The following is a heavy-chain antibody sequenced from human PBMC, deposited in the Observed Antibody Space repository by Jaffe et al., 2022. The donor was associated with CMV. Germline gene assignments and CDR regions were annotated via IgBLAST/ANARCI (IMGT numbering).Heavy chain of an antibody. Sequence: QLQLQESGPGLVKPSETLSLTCTVSGGSISSSSYYWGWIRQPPGKGLEWIGSIYYSGSTYYNPSLKSRVTISVDTSKNQFSLKLSSVTAADTAVYYCARHTTYYDFWSGYYPPYYYYYGMDVWGQGTTVTVSS. J-gene: IGHJ6*02. V-gene: IGHV4-39*01. D-gene: IGHD3-3*01. CDR3: ARHTTYYDFWSGYYPPYYYYYGMDV. CDR2: IYYSGST. CDR1: GGSISSSSYY.